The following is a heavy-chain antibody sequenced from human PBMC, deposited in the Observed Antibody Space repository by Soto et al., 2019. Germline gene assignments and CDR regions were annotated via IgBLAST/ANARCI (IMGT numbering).Heavy chain of an antibody. V-gene: IGHV3-23*01. CDR1: GFTFSSYA. CDR3: ATTGNQYYDILTGYRPFDY. D-gene: IGHD3-9*01. Sequence: AGGSLRLSCAASGFTFSSYAMSWVRQAPGKGLEWVSAISGSGGSTYYADSVKGRFTISRDNSKNTLYLQMNSLRAEDTAVYYCATTGNQYYDILTGYRPFDYWGQGTLVTV. CDR2: ISGSGGST. J-gene: IGHJ4*02.